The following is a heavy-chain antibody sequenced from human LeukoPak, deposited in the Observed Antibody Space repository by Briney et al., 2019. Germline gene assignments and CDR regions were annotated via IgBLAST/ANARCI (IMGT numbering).Heavy chain of an antibody. Sequence: ASVKVSCKASGYTFTCYYMHWVRQAPGQGLEWMGWINPNSGGTNYAQKFQGGVTMTRETSISTAYMELSRLRSDDTAVYYCSRDSRNNWNYVGYWGQGTLATVSS. CDR2: INPNSGGT. D-gene: IGHD1-20*01. CDR1: GYTFTCYY. CDR3: SRDSRNNWNYVGY. V-gene: IGHV1-2*02. J-gene: IGHJ4*02.